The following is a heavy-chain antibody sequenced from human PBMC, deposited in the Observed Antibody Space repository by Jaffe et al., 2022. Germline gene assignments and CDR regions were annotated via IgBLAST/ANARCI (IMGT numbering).Heavy chain of an antibody. V-gene: IGHV3-30*02. D-gene: IGHD4-4*01. CDR1: GFSFSLYG. CDR2: IRFDGSTK. Sequence: QAQLVESGGGLVQPGGSLRLSCSASGFSFSLYGMHWVRQAPGKGPEWVAFIRFDGSTKYYLESVKGRFSISRDNSKNTLFLQMNSLRLEDTAFYFCAKDESPRAYSVLDQWGRGTLVTVSS. J-gene: IGHJ4*02. CDR3: AKDESPRAYSVLDQ.